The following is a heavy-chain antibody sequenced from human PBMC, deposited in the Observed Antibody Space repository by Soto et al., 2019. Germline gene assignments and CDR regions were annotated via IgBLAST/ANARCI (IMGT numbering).Heavy chain of an antibody. Sequence: QVQLVQSGTEVKKPGASVKVSCKASGYTFTSYGIHWVRQAPGQRLEWMGWINGANGDTKYSPKFQGRVTITRDTSASTAYMELSSLRSEDTAVYYCVRRHVSATGIDWFDPWGQGTLVTVSS. CDR3: VRRHVSATGIDWFDP. CDR1: GYTFTSYG. J-gene: IGHJ5*02. CDR2: INGANGDT. D-gene: IGHD6-13*01. V-gene: IGHV1-3*01.